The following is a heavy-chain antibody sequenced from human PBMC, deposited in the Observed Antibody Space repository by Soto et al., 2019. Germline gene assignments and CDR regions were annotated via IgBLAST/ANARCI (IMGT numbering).Heavy chain of an antibody. D-gene: IGHD2-8*01. CDR3: AKKGLGSLKTFCSNSDCHYAFDL. CDR1: GFTFINYA. CDR2: ISGGGDGT. V-gene: IGHV3-23*01. Sequence: EVQLLESGGGLVQPGGSLRLSCAASGFTFINYAMIWVRQAPGKGLEWVSTISGGGDGTYYADSEKGHFTISRDNSKNTLYLQMNSLRAEDTAIYYCAKKGLGSLKTFCSNSDCHYAFDLWGQGTVVTVSS. J-gene: IGHJ3*01.